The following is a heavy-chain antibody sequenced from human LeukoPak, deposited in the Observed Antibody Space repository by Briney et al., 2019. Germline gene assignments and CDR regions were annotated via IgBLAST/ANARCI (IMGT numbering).Heavy chain of an antibody. CDR2: ISYDGSNK. D-gene: IGHD1-26*01. V-gene: IGHV3-30-3*01. Sequence: GGSLILSCAASGFTFSSYAMYWVRQAPGKGLEWVAVISYDGSNKYYADSVKGRFTISRDNSKNTLYLQMNSLRPEDTAVYYCARDSEPDYWGQGTLVTVSS. CDR3: ARDSEPDY. J-gene: IGHJ4*02. CDR1: GFTFSSYA.